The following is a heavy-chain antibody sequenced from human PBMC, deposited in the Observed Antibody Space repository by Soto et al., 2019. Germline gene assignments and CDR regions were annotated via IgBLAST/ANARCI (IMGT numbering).Heavy chain of an antibody. CDR3: ARASSSSPAADY. V-gene: IGHV4-31*03. CDR1: GESISSGGYY. Sequence: QVQLQESGPGLVKASQTLSLICSVSGESISSGGYYWSWIRHHPGKGLELIGYIYDSESAYYNPSLTSRVTISLDTSKNHFAMKLSSVTAADPAVYSGARASSSSPAADYWAQGTLITVSS. CDR2: IYDSESA. J-gene: IGHJ4*02. D-gene: IGHD6-6*01.